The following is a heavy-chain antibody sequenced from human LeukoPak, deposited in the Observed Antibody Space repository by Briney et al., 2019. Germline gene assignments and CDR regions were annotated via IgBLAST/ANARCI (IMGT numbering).Heavy chain of an antibody. CDR2: ITPNTGDT. CDR3: VREKLGRPYDAFDI. D-gene: IGHD1-1*01. J-gene: IGHJ3*02. Sequence: ASVKVSFKASGYTFTGYYVHWVRQAPGQGLEWMGRITPNTGDTIYAQRFQGRATMTRDTSISAAYMELSSLRSDDTAIYYCVREKLGRPYDAFDIWGQGTMVTVSS. CDR1: GYTFTGYY. V-gene: IGHV1-2*06.